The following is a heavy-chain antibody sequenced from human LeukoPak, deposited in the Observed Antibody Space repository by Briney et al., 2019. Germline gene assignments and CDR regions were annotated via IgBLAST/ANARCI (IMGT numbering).Heavy chain of an antibody. CDR3: ARDSSSSSFEY. Sequence: GGSLRLSCEASGFTFSHYGMHWVRQAPGKGLEWVSSISSNSSYIYYADSVKGRFTISRDNAKNSLYLQMNSLRAEDTAVYYCARDSSSSSFEYWGQGTLVTVSS. D-gene: IGHD6-6*01. CDR1: GFTFSHYG. V-gene: IGHV3-21*01. J-gene: IGHJ4*02. CDR2: ISSNSSYI.